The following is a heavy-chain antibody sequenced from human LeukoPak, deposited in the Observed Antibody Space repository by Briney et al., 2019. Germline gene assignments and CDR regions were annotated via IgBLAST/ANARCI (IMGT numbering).Heavy chain of an antibody. CDR2: INPSGGST. V-gene: IGHV1-46*01. CDR3: ARDFLDYGSGSYYEGGPVDY. J-gene: IGHJ4*02. CDR1: GYTFTSYY. D-gene: IGHD3-10*01. Sequence: ASVKVSCKASGYTFTSYYMHWVRQAPGQGLEWMGIINPSGGSTSYAQKFQGRATMTRDTSTSTVYMELSSLRSEDTAVYYCARDFLDYGSGSYYEGGPVDYWGQGTLVTVSS.